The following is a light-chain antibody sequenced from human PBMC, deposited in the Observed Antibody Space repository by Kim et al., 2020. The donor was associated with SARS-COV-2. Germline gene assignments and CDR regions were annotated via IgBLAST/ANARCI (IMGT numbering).Light chain of an antibody. CDR2: GKN. V-gene: IGLV3-19*01. CDR1: SLRNYY. Sequence: SSELTQDPAVSVALGQTVTITCQGDSLRNYYATWYQQKPGQAPVLVVFGKNTRPSGIPDRFSGSTSGNTASLTITEAQAEDEADYYCNSRDNSGRHHVVFGGGTQLTVL. CDR3: NSRDNSGRHHVV. J-gene: IGLJ2*01.